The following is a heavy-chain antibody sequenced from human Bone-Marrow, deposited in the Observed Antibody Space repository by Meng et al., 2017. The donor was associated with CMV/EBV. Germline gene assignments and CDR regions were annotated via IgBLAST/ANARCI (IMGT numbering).Heavy chain of an antibody. Sequence: GESLKISCAASGFTFSSYWMHWVRQAPGKGLVWVSRINSDGSSTSYADSVKGRFTISRDNAKNTLYLQMNSLRAEDTAVYYCAKDFQLRSYGMDVWGQGTTVTVSS. CDR3: AKDFQLRSYGMDV. D-gene: IGHD2-2*01. V-gene: IGHV3-74*01. J-gene: IGHJ6*02. CDR2: INSDGSST. CDR1: GFTFSSYW.